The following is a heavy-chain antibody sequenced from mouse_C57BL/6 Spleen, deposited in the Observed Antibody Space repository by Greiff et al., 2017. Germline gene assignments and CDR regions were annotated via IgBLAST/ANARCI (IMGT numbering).Heavy chain of an antibody. D-gene: IGHD1-1*01. CDR3: ARRVVAKGAMDY. Sequence: QVQLQQPGAELVKPGASVKLSCKASGYTFTSYWMQWVKQRPGQGLEWIGEIDPSDSYTNYNQKFKGKATLTVDTSSSTAYMQLSSLTSEDSAVYYCARRVVAKGAMDYWGQGTSVTVSS. V-gene: IGHV1-50*01. CDR1: GYTFTSYW. CDR2: IDPSDSYT. J-gene: IGHJ4*01.